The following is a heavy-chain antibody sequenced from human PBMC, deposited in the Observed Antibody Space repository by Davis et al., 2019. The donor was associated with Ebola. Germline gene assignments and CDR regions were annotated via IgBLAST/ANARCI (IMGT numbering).Heavy chain of an antibody. Sequence: SETLSLTCAVYGGTFSGYYWTWIRQPPGKGLEWVGEINHSGSTNYNPSLKSRVTVSMDTSKNQFSLKVNSVTAADTAVYYCAREGGGWYHRLDYWGQGTLVTVSS. D-gene: IGHD6-19*01. CDR2: INHSGST. V-gene: IGHV4-34*01. J-gene: IGHJ4*02. CDR3: AREGGGWYHRLDY. CDR1: GGTFSGYY.